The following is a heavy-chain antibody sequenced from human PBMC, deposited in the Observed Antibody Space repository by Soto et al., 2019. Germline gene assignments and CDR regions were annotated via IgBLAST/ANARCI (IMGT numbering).Heavy chain of an antibody. Sequence: SETLSLTCTVSGGSVSSGSYYWSWIRQPPGKGLEWIGYIYYSGSANYNPSLKSRVTISVDTSKNQFSLKLSSVTAADTAVYYCARDRSYYDSSGYYRSFDYWGQGTLVTVSS. CDR1: GGSVSSGSYY. CDR3: ARDRSYYDSSGYYRSFDY. CDR2: IYYSGSA. D-gene: IGHD3-22*01. V-gene: IGHV4-61*01. J-gene: IGHJ4*02.